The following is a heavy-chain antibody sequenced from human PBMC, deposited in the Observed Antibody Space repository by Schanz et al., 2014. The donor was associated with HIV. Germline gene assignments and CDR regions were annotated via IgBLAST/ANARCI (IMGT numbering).Heavy chain of an antibody. CDR1: GFIFSDFY. Sequence: QVQMVESGGGLVKPGGSRRLSCVASGFIFSDFYMTWIRQAPGKGLEWISYISDSGSRRFYADSVQGRFTISRDNAKNSLYLQMNSLRAEDTAVYYCATLPTYYGMDVWGQGTTVTVSS. CDR2: ISDSGSRR. V-gene: IGHV3-11*04. J-gene: IGHJ6*02. CDR3: ATLPTYYGMDV. D-gene: IGHD2-21*02.